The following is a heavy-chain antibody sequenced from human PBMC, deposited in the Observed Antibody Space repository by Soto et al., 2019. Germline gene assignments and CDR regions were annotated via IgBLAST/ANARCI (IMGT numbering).Heavy chain of an antibody. CDR2: FDPEDGET. CDR1: GYTLTELS. D-gene: IGHD3-3*01. Sequence: ASVKVSCKVSGYTLTELSMHWVRQAPGKGLEWMGGFDPEDGETIYAQKFQGRVTMTEDTSTDTAYMELSSLRSEDTAVYYCATVSQAREGFLEWLPYNWFDPWGQGTPVTVSS. J-gene: IGHJ5*02. CDR3: ATVSQAREGFLEWLPYNWFDP. V-gene: IGHV1-24*01.